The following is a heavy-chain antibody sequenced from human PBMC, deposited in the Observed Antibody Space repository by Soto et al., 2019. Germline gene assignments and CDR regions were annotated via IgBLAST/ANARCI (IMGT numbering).Heavy chain of an antibody. CDR1: GGTFSSYA. Sequence: SVKVSCKASGGTFSSYAISWARQAPGQGLEWMGGIIPIFGTANYAQKFQGRVTITADESTSTAYMELSSLRSEDTAVYYCAREGYCSSTSCWQRSDAFDIWGQGTMVTVSS. CDR2: IIPIFGTA. V-gene: IGHV1-69*13. D-gene: IGHD2-2*01. CDR3: AREGYCSSTSCWQRSDAFDI. J-gene: IGHJ3*02.